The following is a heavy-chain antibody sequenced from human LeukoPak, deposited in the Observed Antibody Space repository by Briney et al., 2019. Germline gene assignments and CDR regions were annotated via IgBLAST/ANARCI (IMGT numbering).Heavy chain of an antibody. CDR3: ARRQDGHDY. CDR2: IYTTGSI. V-gene: IGHV4-61*02. Sequence: SQTLSLTCTVSGVSIANTFYYWNWLRQPAGKGLEWIGRIYTTGSIDYNPSLKRRVTISLDTARNQFSLKLSSVTAADTAVYYCARRQDGHDYWGQGTLVTVSS. CDR1: GVSIANTFYY. J-gene: IGHJ4*02.